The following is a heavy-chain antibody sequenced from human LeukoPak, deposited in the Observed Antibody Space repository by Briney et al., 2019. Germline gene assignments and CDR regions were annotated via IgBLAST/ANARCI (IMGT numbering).Heavy chain of an antibody. J-gene: IGHJ5*02. V-gene: IGHV3-74*01. CDR1: GFTFSSYS. CDR2: INSDGSST. D-gene: IGHD2-2*01. Sequence: GGSLRLSCAASGFTFSSYSMNWVRQAPGEGLVWVSRINSDGSSTSYADSVKGRFTVSRDNAMNTLYLQMNSLRAEDTAVYYCARDLRSTSCYCSWFDPWGQGTLVTVSS. CDR3: ARDLRSTSCYCSWFDP.